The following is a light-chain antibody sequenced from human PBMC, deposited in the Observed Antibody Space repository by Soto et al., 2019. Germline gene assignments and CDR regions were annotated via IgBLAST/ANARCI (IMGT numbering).Light chain of an antibody. J-gene: IGLJ1*01. CDR1: SSNIGSNY. Sequence: QSVLTQPPSASGTPGQRVTISCSGSSSNIGSNYVYWYKQLPGTAPKLLIYSNNQRPSGVPDRFSGSKSGTSASLAISGLRSEDEADYYCAAWDDTLSGYVFGTGTQLTVL. CDR3: AAWDDTLSGYV. V-gene: IGLV1-47*02. CDR2: SNN.